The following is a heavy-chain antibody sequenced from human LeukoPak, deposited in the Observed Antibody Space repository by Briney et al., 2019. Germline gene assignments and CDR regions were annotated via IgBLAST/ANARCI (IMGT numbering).Heavy chain of an antibody. CDR3: ARAFLNIVVVTSYFDY. V-gene: IGHV4-38-2*02. CDR1: GYSISSGYY. D-gene: IGHD2-2*01. Sequence: SETLSLTCTVSGYSISSGYYWGWIRQPPGKGLEWIGSIYHSGSTYYNPSLKSRVTISVDTSKNQFSLKLSSVTAADTAVYYCARAFLNIVVVTSYFDYWGQGTLVTVSS. J-gene: IGHJ4*02. CDR2: IYHSGST.